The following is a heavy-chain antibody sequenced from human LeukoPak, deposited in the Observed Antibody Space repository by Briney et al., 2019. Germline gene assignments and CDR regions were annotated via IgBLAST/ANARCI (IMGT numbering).Heavy chain of an antibody. CDR3: ARHHYRGYYDSSGSTYFQH. V-gene: IGHV4-34*01. CDR1: GGSFSGYY. J-gene: IGHJ1*01. Sequence: SETLSLTCAVYGGSFSGYYWSWIRQPPGKGLEWIGEINHSGSTNYNPSLKSRVTISVDTSKNQFSLKLSSVTAADTAVYYCARHHYRGYYDSSGSTYFQHWGQGTLVTVSS. CDR2: INHSGST. D-gene: IGHD3-22*01.